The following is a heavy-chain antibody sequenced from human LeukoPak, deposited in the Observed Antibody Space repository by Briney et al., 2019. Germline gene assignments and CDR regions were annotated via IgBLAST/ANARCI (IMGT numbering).Heavy chain of an antibody. J-gene: IGHJ4*02. CDR1: GGSISSSSYY. V-gene: IGHV4-39*01. CDR2: IYYSGST. Sequence: SETLSLTCSVSGGSISSSSYYWGWIRQPPGKGLEWIGSIYYSGSTYYNPSLKSRVTISVGMSKNQFSLKVTSVTAADTAVYYCASLYGLGSYFDYWGQGTLVPVSS. CDR3: ASLYGLGSYFDY. D-gene: IGHD3-10*01.